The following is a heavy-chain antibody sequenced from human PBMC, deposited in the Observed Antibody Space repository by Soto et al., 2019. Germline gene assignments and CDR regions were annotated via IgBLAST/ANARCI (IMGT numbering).Heavy chain of an antibody. CDR1: GFIFRRFW. J-gene: IGHJ4*02. Sequence: GGSLRLSCSASGFIFRRFWMAWVRQAPGKGLEWVATIKVDGREENYLDSVHGRFTISRDDAKNSLFLQMSSLRGEDTAVYLCARALDGYGRFDYWGLGTPVPVSS. D-gene: IGHD5-12*01. CDR2: IKVDGREE. CDR3: ARALDGYGRFDY. V-gene: IGHV3-7*01.